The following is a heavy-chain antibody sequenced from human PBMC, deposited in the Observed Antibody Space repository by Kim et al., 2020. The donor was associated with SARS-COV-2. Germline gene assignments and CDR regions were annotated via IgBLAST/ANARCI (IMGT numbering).Heavy chain of an antibody. CDR3: ARGVSSAWTLRAWFDP. Sequence: SETLSLTCVVSGASISSSSCWSWVRQPPGKGLEWIGEVDHSGTTSYNVSLKSRVTISVDKSKNQSSLRLNSVSAADTAVYYCARGVSSAWTLRAWFDPWGQGTLVTVSP. V-gene: IGHV4-4*02. J-gene: IGHJ5*02. CDR2: VDHSGTT. CDR1: GASISSSSC. D-gene: IGHD3-22*01.